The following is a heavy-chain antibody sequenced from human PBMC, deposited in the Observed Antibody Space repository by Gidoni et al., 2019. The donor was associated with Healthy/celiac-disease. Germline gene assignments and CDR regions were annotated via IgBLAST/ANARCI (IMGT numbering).Heavy chain of an antibody. CDR2: INPNSGGT. J-gene: IGHJ3*02. V-gene: IGHV1-2*02. CDR3: ARVMPGIVVVPAAKRNAFDI. CDR1: GYTFTGYY. Sequence: QVQLVQSGAEVKKPGASVKVSCKASGYTFTGYYMHWVRQAPGQGLEWMGWINPNSGGTNYAQKFQGRVTMTRDTSISTAYMELSRLRSDDTAVYYCARVMPGIVVVPAAKRNAFDIWGQGTMVTVSS. D-gene: IGHD2-2*01.